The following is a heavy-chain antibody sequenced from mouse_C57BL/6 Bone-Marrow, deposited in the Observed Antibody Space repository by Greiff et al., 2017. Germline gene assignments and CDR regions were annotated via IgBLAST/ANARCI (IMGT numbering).Heavy chain of an antibody. CDR2: INPSNGGT. CDR3: ARTRNYSNYGGYFDY. Sequence: QVQLQQPGTELVKPGASVKLSCKASGYTFTSYWMHWVKQRPGQGLEWIGNINPSNGGTNYNEKFKGKATITVDKSSSTANMQLSSLTSEDSAVYYCARTRNYSNYGGYFDYWGQGTTLTVSS. CDR1: GYTFTSYW. V-gene: IGHV1-53*01. J-gene: IGHJ2*01. D-gene: IGHD2-5*01.